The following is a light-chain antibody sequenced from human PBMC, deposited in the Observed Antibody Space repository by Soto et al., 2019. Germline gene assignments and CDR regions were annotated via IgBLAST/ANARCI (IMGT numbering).Light chain of an antibody. J-gene: IGLJ1*01. V-gene: IGLV2-14*01. Sequence: VLAQPAPLSGSPGQAITLSLTGTHNDVGGYNYVSWYQQHPGKVPKLMIYDVSNRPSGVSNRFSGSKSGNTASLTISGLQAEDESDYYCSSHTSSSTYIFGTGTKVTVL. CDR2: DVS. CDR3: SSHTSSSTYI. CDR1: HNDVGGYNY.